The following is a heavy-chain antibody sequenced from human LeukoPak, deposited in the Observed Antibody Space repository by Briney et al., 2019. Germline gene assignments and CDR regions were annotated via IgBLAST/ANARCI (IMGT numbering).Heavy chain of an antibody. CDR3: ARDVTAAFDY. CDR2: ISYSGST. CDR1: GDSISSSSYY. V-gene: IGHV4-39*07. Sequence: SETPSLTCTVSGDSISSSSYYWGWIRQPPGKGLEWIGSISYSGSTYYNPSLKSRITISVDTSKNQFSLKLSSVTAADTAVYYCARDVTAAFDYWGQGTLVTVSS. D-gene: IGHD6-13*01. J-gene: IGHJ4*02.